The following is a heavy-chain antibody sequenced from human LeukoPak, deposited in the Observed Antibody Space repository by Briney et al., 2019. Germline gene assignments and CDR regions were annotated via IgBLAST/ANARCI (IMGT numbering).Heavy chain of an antibody. CDR1: GGSISTYY. J-gene: IGHJ6*02. CDR2: VYYSGST. CDR3: ARILVLGSTSLKYYYGMDV. Sequence: PSETLSLTCTVSGGSISTYYWSWIRQPPGKGLEWIGYVYYSGSTNYNPSLNGRLTISVDTSKNQFSLKLSSVTAADTAVYYCARILVLGSTSLKYYYGMDVWGQGTTVTVSS. D-gene: IGHD2-2*01. V-gene: IGHV4-59*12.